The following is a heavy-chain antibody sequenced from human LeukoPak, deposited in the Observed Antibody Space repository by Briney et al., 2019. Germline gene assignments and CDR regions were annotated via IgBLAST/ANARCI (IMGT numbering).Heavy chain of an antibody. CDR1: GYTFTSYY. D-gene: IGHD1-26*01. CDR2: INPSSGGT. CDR3: ARGGIVGGTPGGSFEI. V-gene: IGHV1-46*01. J-gene: IGHJ3*02. Sequence: ASVKVSRKTSGYTFTSYYIHWVRQAPGQGLEWMGVINPSSGGTRFAQKFQDRVTVTRDTSTSTVYMELSSLRSEDTAIYYCARGGIVGGTPGGSFEIWGHGTMVTVSS.